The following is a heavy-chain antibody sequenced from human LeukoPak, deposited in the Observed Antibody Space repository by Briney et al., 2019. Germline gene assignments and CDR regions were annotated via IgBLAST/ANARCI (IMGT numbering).Heavy chain of an antibody. CDR2: IKSKADGETI. Sequence: GVLRLSCAASGLTFTNAWMNWVRQAPGKGLEWVGRIKSKADGETIDYAAPVKGRFTFSRDDSKNMLYLQMNSLKSEDTAVYYCSTLTSRGLSDSWGQGTLVTVSS. D-gene: IGHD1-20*01. CDR1: GLTFTNAW. J-gene: IGHJ4*02. V-gene: IGHV3-15*07. CDR3: STLTSRGLSDS.